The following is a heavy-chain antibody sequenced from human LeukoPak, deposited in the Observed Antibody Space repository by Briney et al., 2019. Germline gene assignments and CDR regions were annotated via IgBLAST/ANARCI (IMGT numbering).Heavy chain of an antibody. D-gene: IGHD3/OR15-3a*01. CDR1: GFTFSNYA. CDR3: AKGSYSFWTGPFDY. Sequence: GGSLRLSCAASGFTFSNYAMSWVRQAPGEGLEWVSGVSDSGGSTFNADSVKGRFTVSRDNSKNTLFLQMYSLRAEDTAVYYCAKGSYSFWTGPFDYWGQGRLVIVSS. J-gene: IGHJ4*02. CDR2: VSDSGGST. V-gene: IGHV3-23*01.